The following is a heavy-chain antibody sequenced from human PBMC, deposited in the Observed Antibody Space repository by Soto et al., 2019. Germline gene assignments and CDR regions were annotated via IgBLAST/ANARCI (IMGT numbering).Heavy chain of an antibody. J-gene: IGHJ4*02. Sequence: SGGSLRLSCAASGFTFSSYAMSWVRQAPGKGLEWVSAISGSGGSTYYADSVKGRFTISRDNSKNTLYLQMNSLRAEDTAVYYCAKVPIVTSKFRDPVDYWGQGTLVTVSS. CDR3: AKVPIVTSKFRDPVDY. V-gene: IGHV3-23*01. CDR2: ISGSGGST. CDR1: GFTFSSYA. D-gene: IGHD3-16*02.